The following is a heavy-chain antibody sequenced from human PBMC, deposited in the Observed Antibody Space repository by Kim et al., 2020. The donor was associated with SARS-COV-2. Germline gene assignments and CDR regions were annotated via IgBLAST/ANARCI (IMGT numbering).Heavy chain of an antibody. D-gene: IGHD3-10*01. CDR2: ISYDGSNK. CDR1: GFTFSSYG. Sequence: GGSLRLSCAASGFTFSSYGMHWVRQAPGKGLEWVAVISYDGSNKYYADSVKGRFTISRDNSKNTLYLQMNSLRAEDTAVYYCAKELWFGELLYYYGMDV. CDR3: AKELWFGELLYYYGMDV. J-gene: IGHJ6*01. V-gene: IGHV3-30*18.